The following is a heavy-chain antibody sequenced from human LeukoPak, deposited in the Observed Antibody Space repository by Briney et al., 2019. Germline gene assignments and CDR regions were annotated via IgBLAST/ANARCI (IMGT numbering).Heavy chain of an antibody. V-gene: IGHV4-59*05. J-gene: IGHJ4*02. Sequence: SETLSLTCTVSGGSISSYYWSWIRQPPGKGLEWIGSIYYSGSTYYNPSLKSRVTISLDTSKNQFSLKLSSVTAADTAVYYCAIAEYFNYFDYWGQGTLVTVSS. CDR2: IYYSGST. CDR1: GGSISSYY. CDR3: AIAEYFNYFDY. D-gene: IGHD2/OR15-2a*01.